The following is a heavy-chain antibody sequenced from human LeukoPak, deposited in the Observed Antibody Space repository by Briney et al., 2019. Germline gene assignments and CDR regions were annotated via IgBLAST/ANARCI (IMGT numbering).Heavy chain of an antibody. V-gene: IGHV4-39*01. Sequence: SETLSLTCTVSGGSISSSSYYWGWIRQPPGKVLERIGSIYYSGSTYYNPSLKSRVTISVDTSKNQFSLKLSSVTAADTAVYYCASFKVGGPAFDNWGQGNLVTVSS. D-gene: IGHD1-26*01. CDR2: IYYSGST. CDR3: ASFKVGGPAFDN. CDR1: GGSISSSSYY. J-gene: IGHJ4*02.